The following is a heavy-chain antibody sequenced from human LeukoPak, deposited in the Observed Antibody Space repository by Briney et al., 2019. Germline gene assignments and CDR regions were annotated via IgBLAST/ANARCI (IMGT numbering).Heavy chain of an antibody. V-gene: IGHV1-46*01. J-gene: IGHJ4*02. CDR3: VRDTIFGVVMTYYFDY. CDR2: INPSGGST. D-gene: IGHD3-3*01. CDR1: GYTFTSYY. Sequence: GASVKVSCKASGYTFTSYYMHWVRQAPGQGLEWMGIINPSGGSTSYAQKFQSRVTMTRDTSTSTVYMELSSLRSEDTAVYYCVRDTIFGVVMTYYFDYWGQGTLVTVSS.